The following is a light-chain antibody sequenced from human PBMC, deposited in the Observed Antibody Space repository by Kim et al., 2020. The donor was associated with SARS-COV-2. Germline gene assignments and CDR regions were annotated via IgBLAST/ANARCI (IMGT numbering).Light chain of an antibody. CDR2: SNN. Sequence: QSVLTQPPSASGTPGQRVTISCSGSSSNLGSNTVNWYQQLPGTAPKLLISSNNQRPSGVPDRFSGSESGTSASLAISGLRSEDEADYYCAAWDDSLSGVVFGGGTQLTVL. J-gene: IGLJ2*01. CDR1: SSNLGSNT. V-gene: IGLV1-44*01. CDR3: AAWDDSLSGVV.